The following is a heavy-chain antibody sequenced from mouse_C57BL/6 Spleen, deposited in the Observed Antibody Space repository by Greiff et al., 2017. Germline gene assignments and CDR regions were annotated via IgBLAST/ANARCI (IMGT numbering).Heavy chain of an antibody. CDR2: INPSSGYT. V-gene: IGHV1-4*01. D-gene: IGHD2-4*01. CDR3: AIHPNYDYDDY. Sequence: VKLQQSGAELARPGASVKMSCKASGYTFTSYTMHWVKQRPGQGLEWIGYINPSSGYTKYNQKFKDKATLTADKSSSTAYMQLSSLTSEDSAVYYCAIHPNYDYDDYWGQGTTLTVSS. J-gene: IGHJ2*01. CDR1: GYTFTSYT.